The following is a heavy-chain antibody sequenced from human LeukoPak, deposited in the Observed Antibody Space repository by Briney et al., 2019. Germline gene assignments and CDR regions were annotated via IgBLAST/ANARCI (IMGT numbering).Heavy chain of an antibody. V-gene: IGHV1-3*01. D-gene: IGHD3-22*01. CDR3: ARVFSESFYYDSSGPFDY. Sequence: ASVKVSCKASGYTFTSYAIHWVRQAPGQRLEWMGWINAGNGNTKYSQKFQGGVTITRDTSASTAYMELSSLRSEDTAVYYCARVFSESFYYDSSGPFDYWGQGTLVTVSS. J-gene: IGHJ4*02. CDR2: INAGNGNT. CDR1: GYTFTSYA.